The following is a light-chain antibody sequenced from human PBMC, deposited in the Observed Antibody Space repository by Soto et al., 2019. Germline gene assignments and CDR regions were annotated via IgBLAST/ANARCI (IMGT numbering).Light chain of an antibody. J-gene: IGLJ2*01. CDR1: SSNIGNNA. Sequence: QSVLTQPPSVSEAPRQRVTISCSGSSSNIGNNAVNWYQQLQGKAPKLLIYYDDLLPSGVSDRFSGSKSGTSASLAISGLQSEDEADYYYAAWDDSLNGVVFGGGTKLTVL. CDR2: YDD. V-gene: IGLV1-36*01. CDR3: AAWDDSLNGVV.